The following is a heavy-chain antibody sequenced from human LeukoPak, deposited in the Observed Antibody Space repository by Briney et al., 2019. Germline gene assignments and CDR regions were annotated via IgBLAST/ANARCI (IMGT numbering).Heavy chain of an antibody. CDR3: AKRPISGDDKSFDY. CDR1: GFTFSSFG. Sequence: PGRSLRLSCAASGFTFSSFGMHWVRQAPGKGLEWVAVISYDGSNKYYADSVKGRFTISRDNSKNTLYLQMNSLRVEDTAVYFCAKRPISGDDKSFDYWGQGLLVTVSS. V-gene: IGHV3-30-3*02. D-gene: IGHD2-21*01. CDR2: ISYDGSNK. J-gene: IGHJ4*02.